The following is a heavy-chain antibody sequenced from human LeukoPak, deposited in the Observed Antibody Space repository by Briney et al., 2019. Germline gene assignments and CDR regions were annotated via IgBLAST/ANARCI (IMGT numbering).Heavy chain of an antibody. CDR3: ARVTNLSPKWIQLPYFDY. J-gene: IGHJ4*02. CDR2: INSDGINT. D-gene: IGHD5-18*01. CDR1: GFTFSNYW. Sequence: GGSLRLSCAASGFTFSNYWMHWVRQAPGKGLVWVSRINSDGINTSYADSVKGRFTISRDNAKNTPNLQMNSLRAEDTAVYYCARVTNLSPKWIQLPYFDYWGQGTLVTVSS. V-gene: IGHV3-74*01.